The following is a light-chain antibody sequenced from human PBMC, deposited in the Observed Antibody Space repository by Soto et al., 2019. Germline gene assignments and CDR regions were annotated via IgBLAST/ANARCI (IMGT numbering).Light chain of an antibody. Sequence: QSALTQPASVSGSPGQSITISCTGTSSDVGGYNYVSWYQQHPDKAPKLMIYEVSNRPSGVSNRFSGSKSGNTASLTISGLQADDEADYYCSSYTSSSTWVFGGGTKLTVL. CDR3: SSYTSSSTWV. CDR1: SSDVGGYNY. CDR2: EVS. J-gene: IGLJ3*02. V-gene: IGLV2-14*01.